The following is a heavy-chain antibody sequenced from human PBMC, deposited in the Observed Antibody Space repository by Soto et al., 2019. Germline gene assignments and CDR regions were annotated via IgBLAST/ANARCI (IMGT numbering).Heavy chain of an antibody. CDR2: ISASGVST. CDR3: ARDPGSRRITIFGVVHALGMDV. D-gene: IGHD3-3*01. J-gene: IGHJ6*02. V-gene: IGHV3-23*01. CDR1: GFSFSSYA. Sequence: GGSLRLSCSASGFSFSSYAMGWVRQAPGKGLEWVSTISASGVSTYHADSVQGRFTVSRDNSKNTLYLQMNSLRAEDTAVYYCARDPGSRRITIFGVVHALGMDVWGQGNTVTVSS.